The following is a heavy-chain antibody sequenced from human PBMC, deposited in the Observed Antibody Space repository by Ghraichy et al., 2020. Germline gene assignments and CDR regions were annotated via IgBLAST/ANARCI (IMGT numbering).Heavy chain of an antibody. CDR1: GFTFSSNA. CDR3: AREGGNYCSGGGCSRDVDY. V-gene: IGHV3-48*02. CDR2: INRGGTTI. J-gene: IGHJ4*02. Sequence: GGSLRLSCAASGFTFSSNAMNWVRQAPGKGLEWLSNINRGGTTINYADSVKGRFTISRDNAKNSLYLQMSSLRDDDTAVYYCAREGGNYCSGGGCSRDVDYWGQGTLVTVSS. D-gene: IGHD2-15*01.